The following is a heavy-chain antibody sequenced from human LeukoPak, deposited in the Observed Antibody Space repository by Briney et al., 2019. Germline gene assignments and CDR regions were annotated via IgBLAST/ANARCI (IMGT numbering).Heavy chain of an antibody. CDR3: ARGAMVRGVIIVYNWFDP. CDR2: INAGNGDT. V-gene: IGHV1-3*01. D-gene: IGHD3-10*01. J-gene: IGHJ5*02. Sequence: ASVKVSCKAPGYTFTSYAMHWVRQAPGQRLEWMGWINAGNGDTKYSQKFQGRVTITRDTSASTAYMELSSLRSEDTAVYYCARGAMVRGVIIVYNWFDPWGQGTLVTVSS. CDR1: GYTFTSYA.